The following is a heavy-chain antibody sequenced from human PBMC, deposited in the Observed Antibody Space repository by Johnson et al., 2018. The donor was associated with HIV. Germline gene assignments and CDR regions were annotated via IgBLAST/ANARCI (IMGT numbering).Heavy chain of an antibody. Sequence: VLLVESGGGVVQPGRSLRLSCAASGFTFSSYAMHWVRQATGKGLEWVSAIGTAGDTYYPGSVKGRFTISRENAKNSLYLQMNSLRAGDTAVYYCARGLWATTPGGAFDIWGQGTMVTVSS. CDR1: GFTFSSYA. D-gene: IGHD1-26*01. J-gene: IGHJ3*02. CDR2: IGTAGDT. CDR3: ARGLWATTPGGAFDI. V-gene: IGHV3-13*01.